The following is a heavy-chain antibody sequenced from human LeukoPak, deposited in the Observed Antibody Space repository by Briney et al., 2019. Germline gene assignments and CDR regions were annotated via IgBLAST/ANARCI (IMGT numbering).Heavy chain of an antibody. Sequence: SQTLSLTCAISGDSVSSNSAAWNWIRQSPSRGLEWLGRTYYRSKWYNDYAVSVKSRITINPDTSKNQFSLQLNSVTPEDTAVYYCARARTPGYSGYEKPRYSSGWFNWFDPWGQGTLVTVSS. V-gene: IGHV6-1*01. J-gene: IGHJ5*02. CDR2: TYYRSKWYN. CDR1: GDSVSSNSAA. D-gene: IGHD6-19*01. CDR3: ARARTPGYSGYEKPRYSSGWFNWFDP.